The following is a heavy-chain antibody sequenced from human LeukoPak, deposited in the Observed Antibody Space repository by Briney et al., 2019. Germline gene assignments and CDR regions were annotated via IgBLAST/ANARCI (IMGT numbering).Heavy chain of an antibody. J-gene: IGHJ5*02. V-gene: IGHV1-69*05. CDR2: IIPIFGTA. CDR1: GGTFSSYA. CDR3: ATTKPAAIMGWFDP. Sequence: SVKVSCKASGGTFSSYAISWVRQAPGQGLEWMGGIIPIFGTANCAQKFQGRVTITTDESTSTAYMELSSLRSEDTAVYYCATTKPAAIMGWFDPWGQGTLVTVSS. D-gene: IGHD2-2*02.